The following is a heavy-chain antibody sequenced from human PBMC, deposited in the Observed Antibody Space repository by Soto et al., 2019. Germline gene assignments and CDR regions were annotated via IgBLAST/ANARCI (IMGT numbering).Heavy chain of an antibody. V-gene: IGHV4-39*01. CDR1: GGSISSSSYY. CDR2: IYYSGST. J-gene: IGHJ5*02. D-gene: IGHD3-3*01. Sequence: SETLSLTCTVSGGSISSSSYYWGWIRQPPGKGLEWIGSIYYSGSTYYNPSLKSRVTISVDTSKNQFSLKLSSVTAADTAVYYCARHVRGTGRFLEWLPRFDPWGQGTLVTVSS. CDR3: ARHVRGTGRFLEWLPRFDP.